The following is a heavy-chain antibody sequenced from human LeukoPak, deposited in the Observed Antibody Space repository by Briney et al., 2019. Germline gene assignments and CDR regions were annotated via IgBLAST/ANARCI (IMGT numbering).Heavy chain of an antibody. CDR2: IYYSGST. J-gene: IGHJ4*02. V-gene: IGHV4-61*01. CDR3: ARDPSGYFNY. D-gene: IGHD3-22*01. CDR1: GGSVSSGNYY. Sequence: KPSETLSLTCSVSGGSVSSGNYYWSWIRQPPGKGLEWIGYIYYSGSTNYSPSLKSRVTISVDTSKNQFSLKLSSVTAADTAVYYCARDPSGYFNYWGQGTLATVSS.